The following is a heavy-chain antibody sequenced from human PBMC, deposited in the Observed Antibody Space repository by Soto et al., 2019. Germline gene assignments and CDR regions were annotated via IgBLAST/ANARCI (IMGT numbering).Heavy chain of an antibody. CDR3: ARDISARPKDWFDP. J-gene: IGHJ5*02. V-gene: IGHV1-18*01. CDR1: GYTFSNYG. Sequence: QVQLVQSGAEVKKPGASVKVSCKASGYTFSNYGISWVRQAPGQGLEWMGWISAYNGNTNYAQDLQGRGTMTTDTSKSTAYMEVRSLTSADTAVYFCARDISARPKDWFDPGGQGTLVTVSS. CDR2: ISAYNGNT. D-gene: IGHD6-6*01.